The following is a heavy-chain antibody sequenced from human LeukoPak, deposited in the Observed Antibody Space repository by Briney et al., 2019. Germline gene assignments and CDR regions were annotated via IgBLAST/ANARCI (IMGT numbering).Heavy chain of an antibody. V-gene: IGHV3-30*18. J-gene: IGHJ4*02. Sequence: GGSLRLSCAASGFIFISYGMHWVRQAPGKGLEWVGVISDDGRSKDYADSVKGRFTISRDNSKDTLYLQMNSLRAEDTAVYYCAKRPSDYGDYVSYFDYWGQGTLVTVSS. CDR1: GFIFISYG. CDR3: AKRPSDYGDYVSYFDY. D-gene: IGHD4-17*01. CDR2: ISDDGRSK.